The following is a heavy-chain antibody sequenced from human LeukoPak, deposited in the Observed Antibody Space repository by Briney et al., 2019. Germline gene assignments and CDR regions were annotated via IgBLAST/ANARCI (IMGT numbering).Heavy chain of an antibody. CDR3: ARDEESGAIVVVVASPSFDY. Sequence: GASVKVSCKASGYTFTGYYMHWVRQAPGQGLEWMGWISAYNGNTNYAQKLQGRVTMTTDTSTSTAYMELRSLRSDDTAVYYCARDEESGAIVVVVASPSFDYWGQGTLVTVSS. D-gene: IGHD2-15*01. CDR2: ISAYNGNT. J-gene: IGHJ4*02. CDR1: GYTFTGYY. V-gene: IGHV1-18*04.